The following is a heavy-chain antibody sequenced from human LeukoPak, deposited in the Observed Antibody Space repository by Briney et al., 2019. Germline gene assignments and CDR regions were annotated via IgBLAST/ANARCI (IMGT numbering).Heavy chain of an antibody. CDR2: ILNDGSQE. D-gene: IGHD3-16*01. CDR3: ARDDALGDNALDI. Sequence: GRSLRLSCAASGFTFSSYGMHWVRQAPGKGLEWVAVILNDGSQEKYEDSVKGRFTISRDNSKNTLFLQMNSLRAEDTAVYYCARDDALGDNALDIWGQGTMVTVSS. CDR1: GFTFSSYG. V-gene: IGHV3-33*01. J-gene: IGHJ3*02.